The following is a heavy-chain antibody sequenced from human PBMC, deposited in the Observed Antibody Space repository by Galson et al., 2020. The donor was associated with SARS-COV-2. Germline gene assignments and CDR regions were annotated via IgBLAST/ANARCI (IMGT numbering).Heavy chain of an antibody. CDR3: VRDGVAFNTFSHYYYMDV. CDR1: GFPFSSFG. V-gene: IGHV3-30*02. J-gene: IGHJ6*03. Sequence: GESLKISCAASGFPFSSFGMYWVRQAPGKGLEWVSFIRYDGVHRNYADSVKGRFTISRDNSKNALYLQMNSLRTEDTAVYYCVRDGVAFNTFSHYYYMDVWGKGTTVSVSS. D-gene: IGHD2-2*02. CDR2: IRYDGVHR.